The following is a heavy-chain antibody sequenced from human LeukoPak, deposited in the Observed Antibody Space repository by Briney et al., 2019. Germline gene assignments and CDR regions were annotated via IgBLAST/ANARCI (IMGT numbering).Heavy chain of an antibody. Sequence: ASVKVSCKASGYTFSDYGISWVRQAPGQGLEWAGWISGYTGNTDCAQKFQGRVTMTTDTSTTTAYMELRSLTYDDTAVYFCARDFRAYSNVLHHWGQGTLVTVSS. D-gene: IGHD4-11*01. CDR2: ISGYTGNT. CDR3: ARDFRAYSNVLHH. V-gene: IGHV1-18*01. CDR1: GYTFSDYG. J-gene: IGHJ5*02.